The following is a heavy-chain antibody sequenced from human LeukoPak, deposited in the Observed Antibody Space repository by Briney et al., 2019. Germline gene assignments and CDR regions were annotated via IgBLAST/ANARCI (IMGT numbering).Heavy chain of an antibody. D-gene: IGHD2-8*02. CDR2: FYYSGST. Sequence: SETLSLTCTVSGASISSSTYYWGWLRQPPGKGLEWIGTFYYSGSTYYNPSLKSRVTISVDRSKNQFSLKLTSVTAADTAVYHCARHMGTVVTGTGGDAFDTWGQGTMVTVSS. J-gene: IGHJ3*02. CDR3: ARHMGTVVTGTGGDAFDT. CDR1: GASISSSTYY. V-gene: IGHV4-39*01.